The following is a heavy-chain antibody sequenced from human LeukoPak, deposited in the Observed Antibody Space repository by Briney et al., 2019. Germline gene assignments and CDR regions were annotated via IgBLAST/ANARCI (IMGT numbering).Heavy chain of an antibody. Sequence: GGSLRLSCAASGFTFSNAWMSWVRQAPGKGLEWVGRIKSKTDGGTTDYAAPVKGRFTISRDDSKNTLYLQMNSLKTEDTAVYYCTAGPGYSGYDYYFDYWGQGTLVTVSS. CDR2: IKSKTDGGTT. CDR3: TAGPGYSGYDYYFDY. V-gene: IGHV3-15*01. D-gene: IGHD5-12*01. CDR1: GFTFSNAW. J-gene: IGHJ4*02.